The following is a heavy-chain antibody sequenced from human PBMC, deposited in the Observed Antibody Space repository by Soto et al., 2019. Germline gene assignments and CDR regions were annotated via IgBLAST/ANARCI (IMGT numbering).Heavy chain of an antibody. CDR1: GGSISSGGYY. CDR3: VRGLGSSLTLDAFGV. J-gene: IGHJ3*01. V-gene: IGHV4-31*03. Sequence: SETLSLTCTVSGGSISSGGYYWYWIRQHPGKGLEWIGYIYYSGTTYHNPSLKSRVTISVDTSKKQLSLRLSSVTAADTAVYYCVRGLGSSLTLDAFGVWGQGTMVTVSS. CDR2: IYYSGTT. D-gene: IGHD6-13*01.